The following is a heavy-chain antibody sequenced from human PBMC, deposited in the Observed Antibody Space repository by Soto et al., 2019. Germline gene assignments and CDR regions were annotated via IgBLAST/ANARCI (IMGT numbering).Heavy chain of an antibody. V-gene: IGHV3-30*18. CDR2: ISYDGSNK. D-gene: IGHD6-13*01. CDR1: GFTFSSYG. CDR3: ANAFIAAASFDY. Sequence: GSLRLSCAASGFTFSSYGMHWVRQAPGKGLEWVAVISYDGSNKYYADSVKGRFTISRDNSKNTLYLQMNSLRAEDTAVYYCANAFIAAASFDYWGQGTLVTVSS. J-gene: IGHJ4*02.